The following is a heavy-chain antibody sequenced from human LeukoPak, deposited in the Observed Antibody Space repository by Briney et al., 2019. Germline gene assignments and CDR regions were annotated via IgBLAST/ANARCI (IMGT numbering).Heavy chain of an antibody. CDR1: GFTLSSYW. D-gene: IGHD3-22*01. CDR2: IKSDGRS. J-gene: IGHJ1*01. CDR3: ARAPSEIGGYYPEYFRH. V-gene: IGHV3-74*01. Sequence: KPGGSLRLSCAASGFTLSSYWMHWVRQAPGKGLEWVSRIKSDGRSNYADSVKGRFTISRDNAKNTVSLQMNSLRAEDTGVYYCARAPSEIGGYYPEYFRHWGQGTLVIVSS.